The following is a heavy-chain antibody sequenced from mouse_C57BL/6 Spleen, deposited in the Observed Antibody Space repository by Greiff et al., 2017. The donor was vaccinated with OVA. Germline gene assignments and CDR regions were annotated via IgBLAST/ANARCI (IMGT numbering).Heavy chain of an antibody. CDR1: GYTFTDYY. CDR2: INPYNGGT. J-gene: IGHJ2*01. CDR3: AGGDDGYSYFDY. V-gene: IGHV1-19*01. D-gene: IGHD2-3*01. Sequence: EVQVVESGPVLVKPGASVKMSCKASGYTFTDYYMNWVKQSHGKSLEWIGVINPYNGGTSYNQKFKGKATLTVDKSSSTAYMELNSLTSEDSAVYCCAGGDDGYSYFDYWGQGTTLTVSS.